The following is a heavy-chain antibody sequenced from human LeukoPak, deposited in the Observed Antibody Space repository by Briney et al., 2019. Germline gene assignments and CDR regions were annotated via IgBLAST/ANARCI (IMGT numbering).Heavy chain of an antibody. J-gene: IGHJ6*03. Sequence: SETLSLTCTVSGGSISSYYWSWIRQPAGKGLEWIGRIYTSGSTNYNPSLKSRVTMSVDTSKNQFSLKLRSVTAADTAIYYCARDFSSSSTVYYYYMDVWGKGTTVTVSS. CDR2: IYTSGST. CDR1: GGSISSYY. D-gene: IGHD6-6*01. CDR3: ARDFSSSSTVYYYYMDV. V-gene: IGHV4-4*07.